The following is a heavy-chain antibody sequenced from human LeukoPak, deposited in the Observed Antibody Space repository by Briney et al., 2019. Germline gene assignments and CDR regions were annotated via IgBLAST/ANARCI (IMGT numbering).Heavy chain of an antibody. CDR3: ARDRDCGDGGCYPHFDY. D-gene: IGHD2-15*01. V-gene: IGHV3-7*01. Sequence: GGSLRLSCAASGFTFSSNWMSWVRQAPGKGLEWVANIRQDGSDKYCMDSVKGRFTISRDNAKNSLSLQMNSLRVEDTAVYYCARDRDCGDGGCYPHFDYWGQGVRVTVSS. J-gene: IGHJ4*02. CDR2: IRQDGSDK. CDR1: GFTFSSNW.